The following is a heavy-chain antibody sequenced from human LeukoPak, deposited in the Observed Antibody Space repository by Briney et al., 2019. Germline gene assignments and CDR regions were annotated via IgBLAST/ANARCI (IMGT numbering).Heavy chain of an antibody. CDR2: INPSGGST. J-gene: IGHJ4*02. D-gene: IGHD6-13*01. V-gene: IGHV1-46*01. Sequence: GASVKVSCKASGYTFTSYYMHWVRQAPGQGLEWMGIINPSGGSTSYEQKFQGRVTMTRDTSTSTVYMELSSLRSEEKAVSYCARVDSSSNDYWGQGTLATVSS. CDR3: ARVDSSSNDY. CDR1: GYTFTSYY.